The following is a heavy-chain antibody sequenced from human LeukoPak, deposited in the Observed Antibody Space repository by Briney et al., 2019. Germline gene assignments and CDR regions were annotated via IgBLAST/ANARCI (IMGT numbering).Heavy chain of an antibody. CDR2: ISGSGGST. V-gene: IGHV3-23*01. Sequence: GGSLRLSCAASGFTFSSYAMSWVRQAPGKGLEWVSAISGSGGSTYYADSVKDRFTISRDNSKNTLYLQMNSLRAEDTAVYYCAKDSAPLRYFDWSVDIWGQGTMVTVSS. CDR3: AKDSAPLRYFDWSVDI. D-gene: IGHD3-9*01. J-gene: IGHJ3*02. CDR1: GFTFSSYA.